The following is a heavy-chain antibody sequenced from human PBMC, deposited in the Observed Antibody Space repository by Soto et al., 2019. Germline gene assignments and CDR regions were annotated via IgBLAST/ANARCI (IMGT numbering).Heavy chain of an antibody. CDR1: GFTVSSNY. D-gene: IGHD2-8*02. V-gene: IGHV3-53*04. Sequence: GGSLRLSCAASGFTVSSNYMTWVRQAPGKGLEWVSVIYSDGNTYYADSVKGRFTISRHNSKNTLYLQMNSLRAEDTAVYYCARVGYGATGPPLSTCFDPGGKEPLFTAPS. CDR3: ARVGYGATGPPLSTCFDP. J-gene: IGHJ5*02. CDR2: IYSDGNT.